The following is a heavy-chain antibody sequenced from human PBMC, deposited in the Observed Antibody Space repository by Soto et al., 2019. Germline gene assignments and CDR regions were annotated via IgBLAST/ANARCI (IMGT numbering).Heavy chain of an antibody. CDR2: ISSSSSYI. V-gene: IGHV3-21*01. Sequence: GGSLRLSCAASGFTFSSYSMNCVRQAPGKGLEWVSSISSSSSYIYYADSVKGRFTISRDNAKNSLYLQMNSLRAEDTAGYYSEREGIASACYEPYFYGMYVWGQGTTVTVSS. J-gene: IGHJ6*02. D-gene: IGHD6-13*01. CDR3: EREGIASACYEPYFYGMYV. CDR1: GFTFSSYS.